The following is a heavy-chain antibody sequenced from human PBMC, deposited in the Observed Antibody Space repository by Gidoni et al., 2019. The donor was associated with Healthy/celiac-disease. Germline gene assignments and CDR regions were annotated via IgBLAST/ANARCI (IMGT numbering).Heavy chain of an antibody. J-gene: IGHJ4*02. Sequence: EVQLVESGGGLVQPGGSLRLSCAASGFTFSSYWMGWVRQAPGKVLEWVANIKQDGSEKYYVDSVKGRFTISRDNAKNSLYLQMNSLRAEDTAVYYCARGAFGVVIPRYIDDWGQGTLVTVSS. CDR3: ARGAFGVVIPRYIDD. D-gene: IGHD3-3*01. CDR1: GFTFSSYW. CDR2: IKQDGSEK. V-gene: IGHV3-7*01.